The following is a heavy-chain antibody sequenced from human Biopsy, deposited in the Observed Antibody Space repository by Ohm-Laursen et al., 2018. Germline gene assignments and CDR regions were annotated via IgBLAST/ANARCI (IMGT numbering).Heavy chain of an antibody. CDR2: IRPLNGDT. V-gene: IGHV1-18*01. D-gene: IGHD3-16*02. CDR1: GYNFISYS. CDR3: ARGEVTFGELIVSLDS. Sequence: GASVKVSCKTSGYNFISYSINWVRQAPGQGLEWMGWIRPLNGDTKYGQKFQDRVTMTTDTSTSTVYMELTSLRSDDTAVYYCARGEVTFGELIVSLDSWGQGTLATVSS. J-gene: IGHJ4*02.